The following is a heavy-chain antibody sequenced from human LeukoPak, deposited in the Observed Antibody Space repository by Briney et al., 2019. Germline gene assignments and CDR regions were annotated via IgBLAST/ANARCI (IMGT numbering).Heavy chain of an antibody. CDR2: INPNSAGT. V-gene: IGHV1-2*06. J-gene: IGHJ4*02. CDR3: ARGLVAAPFDY. D-gene: IGHD2-15*01. Sequence: WMGPINPNSAGTNYAQKFQGRVTMTRDTSISTAYMELSRLRSDDTAVYYCARGLVAAPFDYWGQGTLVTVSS.